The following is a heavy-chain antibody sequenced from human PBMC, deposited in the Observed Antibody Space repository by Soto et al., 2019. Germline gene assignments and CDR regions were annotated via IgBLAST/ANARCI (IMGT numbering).Heavy chain of an antibody. CDR3: TRDPRIADF. J-gene: IGHJ4*02. CDR1: GFSLRDYY. Sequence: GGSLRLSCAASGFSLRDYYMTWIRQAPGKGLELLSYINPGGDVIKYADSVKGRFTISRDNAKNSLYLHMNNLRAEDTAVYYCTRDPRIADFWGQGTLVTVSS. D-gene: IGHD2-21*01. CDR2: INPGGDVI. V-gene: IGHV3-11*01.